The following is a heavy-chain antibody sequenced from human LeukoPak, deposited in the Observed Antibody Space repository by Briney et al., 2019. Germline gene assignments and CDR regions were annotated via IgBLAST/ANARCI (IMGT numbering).Heavy chain of an antibody. CDR3: ARGKSGGYCSGGSCPPDYYYYGMDV. CDR2: INPNSGGT. J-gene: IGHJ6*02. V-gene: IGHV1-2*02. CDR1: GYTFTGYY. D-gene: IGHD2-15*01. Sequence: ASVKVSCKASGYTFTGYYMHWVRQAPGQGLEWMGWINPNSGGTNYAQKFQGRVTMTRDTSISTAYMELSRLRSDDTAVYYCARGKSGGYCSGGSCPPDYYYYGMDVWGQGTTVTVSS.